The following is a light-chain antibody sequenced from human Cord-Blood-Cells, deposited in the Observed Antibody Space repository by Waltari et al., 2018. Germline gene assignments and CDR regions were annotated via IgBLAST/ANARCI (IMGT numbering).Light chain of an antibody. CDR1: SSDVGGYNY. V-gene: IGLV2-14*01. CDR3: SSYTSSSTWV. CDR2: DVS. Sequence: QSALTQPASVSGSPGQSITISCTGTSSDVGGYNYVPWYQQHPGKAPKLMIYDVSKRTSGVSNRFYGSKSGNTASLTISGLQAEDEADYYCSSYTSSSTWVFGGGTKLTVL. J-gene: IGLJ3*02.